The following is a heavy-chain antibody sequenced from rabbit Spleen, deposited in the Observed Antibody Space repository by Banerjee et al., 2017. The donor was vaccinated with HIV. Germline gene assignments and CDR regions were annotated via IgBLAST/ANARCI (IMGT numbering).Heavy chain of an antibody. CDR1: GFTLSSYY. CDR2: IDPVFGIT. D-gene: IGHD2-1*01. V-gene: IGHV1S7*01. J-gene: IGHJ5*01. Sequence: QLKESGGGLVQPGGSLKLSCTASGFTLSSYYMNWVRQAPGKGLEWIGYIDPVFGITYYANWVNGRFSISRENAQNTVFLQMTSLTAADTATYFCARGAGGTAYGDTTPDWLDLWGQGTLVTVS. CDR3: ARGAGGTAYGDTTPDWLDL.